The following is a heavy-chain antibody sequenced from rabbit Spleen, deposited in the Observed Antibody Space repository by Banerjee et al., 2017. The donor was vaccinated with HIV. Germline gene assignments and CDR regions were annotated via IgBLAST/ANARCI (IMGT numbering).Heavy chain of an antibody. J-gene: IGHJ4*01. D-gene: IGHD1-1*01. V-gene: IGHV1S45*01. CDR1: GFSFSSGYD. Sequence: QEQLVESGGGLVQPEGSLTLTCTASGFSFSSGYDMCWVRQAPGKGLEWIGYIYSAIHYTYYASWAKGRFTISKTSSTTVTLQMTSLTAADTATYVCARDLVAVIGWNFNLWGPGTLVTVS. CDR3: ARDLVAVIGWNFNL. CDR2: IYSAIHYT.